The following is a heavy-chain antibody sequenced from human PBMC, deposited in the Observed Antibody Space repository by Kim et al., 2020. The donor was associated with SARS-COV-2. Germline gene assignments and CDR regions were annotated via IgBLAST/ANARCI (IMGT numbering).Heavy chain of an antibody. V-gene: IGHV4-39*01. CDR3: ARRAVRELSYLDY. D-gene: IGHD3-10*01. CDR1: GGSISSSSYY. J-gene: IGHJ4*02. Sequence: SETLSLTCTASGGSISSSSYYWGWIRQPPGKGLEWIGSIYHSGSTYYNPSLKSRVTISVDTSKNQFSLKLSSVTAADTAVYYCARRAVRELSYLDYWGQG. CDR2: IYHSGST.